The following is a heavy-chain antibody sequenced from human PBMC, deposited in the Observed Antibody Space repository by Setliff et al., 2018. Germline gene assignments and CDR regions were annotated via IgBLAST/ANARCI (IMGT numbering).Heavy chain of an antibody. J-gene: IGHJ4*02. Sequence: SETLSLTCVVYGDSFSDYYWSWIRQPPGKGLEWIEEINQSGNTNYNPSLNSRVSVSVDTPTNQFSLKVFSVTAADTAVYYCRFWSSYYKNDYWAQGTLVTVSS. CDR3: RFWSSYYKNDY. CDR2: INQSGNT. D-gene: IGHD3-3*01. V-gene: IGHV4-34*01. CDR1: GDSFSDYY.